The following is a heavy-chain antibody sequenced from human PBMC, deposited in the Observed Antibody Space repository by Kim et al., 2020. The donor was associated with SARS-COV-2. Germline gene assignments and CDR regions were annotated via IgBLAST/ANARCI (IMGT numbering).Heavy chain of an antibody. Sequence: GGSLRLSCAASGFTFDDYAMHWVRQAPGKGLEWVSGISWNSGSIGYADSVKGRFTISRDNAKNSLYLQMNSLRAEDTALYYCAKAINYDYVWGSYRPFD. J-gene: IGHJ4*01. V-gene: IGHV3-9*01. CDR2: ISWNSGSI. CDR1: GFTFDDYA. CDR3: AKAINYDYVWGSYRPFD. D-gene: IGHD3-16*02.